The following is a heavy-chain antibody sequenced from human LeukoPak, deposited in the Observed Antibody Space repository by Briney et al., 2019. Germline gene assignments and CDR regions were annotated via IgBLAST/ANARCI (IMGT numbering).Heavy chain of an antibody. V-gene: IGHV4-61*02. CDR1: GASVGSNDYF. Sequence: KTSETLSLTCIVSGASVGSNDYFWNWIRQPAGKGLEWIGRIYASGYTQYNPSLKSRVTMSLDRFKNQFSLNMNSVTAADSAVYFCARYREGYNYVPHALDMWGQGTVVSVS. CDR3: ARYREGYNYVPHALDM. CDR2: IYASGYT. D-gene: IGHD5-24*01. J-gene: IGHJ3*02.